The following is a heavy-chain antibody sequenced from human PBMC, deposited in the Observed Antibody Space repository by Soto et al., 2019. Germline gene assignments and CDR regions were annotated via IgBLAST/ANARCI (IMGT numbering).Heavy chain of an antibody. J-gene: IGHJ3*01. CDR2: IWSDGSKE. Sequence: QVQLVESGGGVVQPGRSLRLSCAASGFTLRSYGMHWVRQAPGKGLEWAAVIWSDGSKEYYADSVKGRFIISRDNSNNTLALQMNNLRADDTAVYYCARGRGEDYRDAFDLWGQGPMVTVSS. V-gene: IGHV3-33*01. CDR1: GFTLRSYG. D-gene: IGHD3-16*01. CDR3: ARGRGEDYRDAFDL.